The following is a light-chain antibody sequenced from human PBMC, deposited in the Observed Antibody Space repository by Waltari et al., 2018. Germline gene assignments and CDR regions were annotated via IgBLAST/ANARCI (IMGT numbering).Light chain of an antibody. V-gene: IGLV7-46*01. Sequence: QAVVTQEPSLTVSPGGTAIPPCASSTGAVPSGHYPCWLQQKPGQAPRTLIYDTSNKHSWTPARFSGSLLGGKAALTLSGAQPEDEAEYYCFLYYSGDWAFGAGTKVTVL. J-gene: IGLJ1*01. CDR2: DTS. CDR1: TGAVPSGHY. CDR3: FLYYSGDWA.